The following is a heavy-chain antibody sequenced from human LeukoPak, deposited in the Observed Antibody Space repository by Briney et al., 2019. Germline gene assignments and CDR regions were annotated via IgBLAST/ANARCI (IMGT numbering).Heavy chain of an antibody. CDR3: ARVGFSVLRFLEWSTPRNGDAFDI. CDR1: GGSFSGYY. D-gene: IGHD3-3*01. Sequence: SETLSLTCAVYGGSFSGYYWSWIRQPPGKGLEWIGEINHSGSTNYNPSLKSRVTISVDTSKNQFSLKLSSVTAADTAVYYCARVGFSVLRFLEWSTPRNGDAFDIWGQGTMVTVSS. CDR2: INHSGST. V-gene: IGHV4-34*01. J-gene: IGHJ3*02.